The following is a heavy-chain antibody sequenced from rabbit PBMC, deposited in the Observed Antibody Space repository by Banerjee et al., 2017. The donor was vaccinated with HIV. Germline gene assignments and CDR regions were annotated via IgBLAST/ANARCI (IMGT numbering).Heavy chain of an antibody. Sequence: QQQLEESGGGLVKPGGTLTLTCTASGFSFSSSYYMCWVRQAPGRGPEWIACIYGGGSGTTDYASWAKGRFTISKTSSTTVTLQMTSLTAADTATYFCARNYDLWGPGTLVTVS. V-gene: IGHV1S45*01. CDR2: IYGGGSGTT. J-gene: IGHJ4*01. D-gene: IGHD2-1*01. CDR1: GFSFSSSYY. CDR3: ARNYDL.